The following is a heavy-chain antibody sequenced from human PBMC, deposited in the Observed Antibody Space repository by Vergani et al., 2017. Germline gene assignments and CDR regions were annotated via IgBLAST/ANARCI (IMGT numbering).Heavy chain of an antibody. D-gene: IGHD5-12*01. CDR1: GFSFPGYA. Sequence: EVQLLESGGGLAQPGGSLRLSCAASGFSFPGYAMSWVRQAPGKGLEWVSSVSGISATPYYADSVKGRFIISRDNSKNTLHLQMNSLRADDTAVYYCTKGSRGYTGYFFDYWGQGTLATVSS. J-gene: IGHJ4*02. CDR2: VSGISATP. CDR3: TKGSRGYTGYFFDY. V-gene: IGHV3-23*01.